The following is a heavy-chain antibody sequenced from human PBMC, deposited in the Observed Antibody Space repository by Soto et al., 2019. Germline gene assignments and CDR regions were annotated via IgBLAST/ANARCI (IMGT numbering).Heavy chain of an antibody. CDR1: GGSISTGRYY. J-gene: IGHJ4*02. V-gene: IGHV4-31*03. D-gene: IGHD5-12*01. CDR3: ASTGSTVATGGYFDY. Sequence: QVQLQESGPGLVKPSQTLSLTCTVSGGSISTGRYYWSGIRQHPVKGLEWIGYINYRGRTYYNPSLKSRVTISIDTSRNQFSLNVTSVTAADTAVYHCASTGSTVATGGYFDYWGQGTPVTVSS. CDR2: INYRGRT.